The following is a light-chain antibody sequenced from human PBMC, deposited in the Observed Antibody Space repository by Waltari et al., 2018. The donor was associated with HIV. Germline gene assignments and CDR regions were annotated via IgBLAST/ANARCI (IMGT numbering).Light chain of an antibody. CDR1: SSNTGSYN. Sequence: QSVLTQPPSASGTPGQRIPISSSGVSSNTGSYNVNWYQQYAGTAPKLFIYSNNQRPSGVPDRFAGSKSGTSASLAIIGLQSEDEAEYYCATWDDSLNGYVFGTGTKVTVL. J-gene: IGLJ1*01. CDR2: SNN. CDR3: ATWDDSLNGYV. V-gene: IGLV1-44*01.